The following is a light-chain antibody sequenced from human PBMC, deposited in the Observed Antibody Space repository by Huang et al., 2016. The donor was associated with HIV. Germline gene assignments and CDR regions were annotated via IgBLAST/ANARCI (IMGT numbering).Light chain of an antibody. V-gene: IGKV1-5*03. CDR2: KAS. J-gene: IGKJ4*01. CDR1: QRISTW. Sequence: DIQMTQSPSTLSASVGDRVTITCRTSQRISTWLAGYQQKPGKAPKPMIYKASNLETGVQSRFSGSGSGTEFTLTISSLQPDDSATYYCKQYNTYSLTFGGGTKVEIK. CDR3: KQYNTYSLT.